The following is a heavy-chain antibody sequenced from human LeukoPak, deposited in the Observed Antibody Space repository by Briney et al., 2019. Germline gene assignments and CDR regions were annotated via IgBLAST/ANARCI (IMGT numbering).Heavy chain of an antibody. CDR2: IYNSGTT. Sequence: PSETLSLTCTVSGGSINSDYWSWIRQPPGKGLEWIGYIYNSGTTNYNPSLKSRVTISVDTSKNQFSLKLTSVTAADTAVYYCAKRASSAVNWFDPWGQGTLVTVSS. CDR1: GGSINSDY. J-gene: IGHJ5*02. D-gene: IGHD6-25*01. V-gene: IGHV4-59*01. CDR3: AKRASSAVNWFDP.